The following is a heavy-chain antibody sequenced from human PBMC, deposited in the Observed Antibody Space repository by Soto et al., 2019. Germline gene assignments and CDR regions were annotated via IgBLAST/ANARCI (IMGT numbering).Heavy chain of an antibody. Sequence: SVKVSCKASGCTFSSYTISWVRQTPGQGLEWMGRIIPYLGIANYAQKFQGRVTITTDKSTSTAYMKLSSLRTDDTAVYYCARDYDCLMVYYPFDYWGQVSQVTVSS. J-gene: IGHJ4*02. CDR2: IIPYLGIA. CDR3: ARDYDCLMVYYPFDY. V-gene: IGHV1-69*04. D-gene: IGHD3-3*01. CDR1: GCTFSSYT.